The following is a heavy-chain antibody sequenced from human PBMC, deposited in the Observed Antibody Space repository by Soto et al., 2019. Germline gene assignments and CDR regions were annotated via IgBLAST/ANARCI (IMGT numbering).Heavy chain of an antibody. Sequence: SETLSLTCTVSGGSISSYYWSWIRQPPGKGLEWIGYVYYSGSTNYNPSLKSRVTISVDTSKNQFSLKLSSVTAADTAVYYCARALILTGYYIHDAFDIWGQGTMVTVSS. CDR1: GGSISSYY. CDR3: ARALILTGYYIHDAFDI. V-gene: IGHV4-59*01. D-gene: IGHD3-9*01. J-gene: IGHJ3*02. CDR2: VYYSGST.